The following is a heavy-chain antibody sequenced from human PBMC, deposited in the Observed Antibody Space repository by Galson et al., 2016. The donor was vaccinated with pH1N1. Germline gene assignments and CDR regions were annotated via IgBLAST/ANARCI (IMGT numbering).Heavy chain of an antibody. J-gene: IGHJ4*02. CDR1: GFGFSSYA. CDR3: ARDSSLWSAEWELFDY. V-gene: IGHV3-30*04. CDR2: ISLDSSNQ. Sequence: SLRLSCAASGFGFSSYAMHWVRQAPGQGLEWVAFISLDSSNQYYVDSVRGRFTVSRDNSKNTLFLQMNSLRAEDTAIYYCARDSSLWSAEWELFDYWGQGTLVTVSS. D-gene: IGHD1-26*01.